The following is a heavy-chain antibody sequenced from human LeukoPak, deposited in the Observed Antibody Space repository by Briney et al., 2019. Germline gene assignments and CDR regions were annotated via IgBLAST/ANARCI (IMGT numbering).Heavy chain of an antibody. CDR1: GYTFTSYD. CDR2: MNPNSGNT. Sequence: ASVKVSCKASGYTFTSYDINWVRQATGQGLEWMGWMNPNSGNTGYAQKFQGRVTITRNTSISTAYMELSSLRSEDTAVYYCARVGFRNYEGYYYYYMDVWGKGTMVTVSS. V-gene: IGHV1-8*03. CDR3: ARVGFRNYEGYYYYYMDV. J-gene: IGHJ6*03. D-gene: IGHD1-7*01.